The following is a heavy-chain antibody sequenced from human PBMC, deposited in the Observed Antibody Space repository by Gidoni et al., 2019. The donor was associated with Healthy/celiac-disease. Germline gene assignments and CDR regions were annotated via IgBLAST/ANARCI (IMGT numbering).Heavy chain of an antibody. Sequence: EVQLVESGGGVVRPGGSLRLSCAASGFTFDAYGMSWVRQAPGKGLEWVSGINWNGGSTGYADSVKGRFTISRDNAKNSLYLQMNSLRAEDTALYHYARDRPRWFRELVFGMDVWGQGTTVTVSS. V-gene: IGHV3-20*01. J-gene: IGHJ6*02. CDR1: GFTFDAYG. CDR2: INWNGGST. CDR3: ARDRPRWFRELVFGMDV. D-gene: IGHD3-10*01.